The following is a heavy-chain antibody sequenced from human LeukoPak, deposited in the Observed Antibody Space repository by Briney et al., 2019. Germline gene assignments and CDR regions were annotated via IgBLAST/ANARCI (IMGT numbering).Heavy chain of an antibody. Sequence: SLRLSCAASGFTFDDYAMHWVRQAPGKGLEWVSGISWNSGSIGYADSVKGRFTISRDNAKNSLYLQMNSLRAEDTALYYCAKATNGPIGFDYWGQGTLVTVSS. CDR2: ISWNSGSI. V-gene: IGHV3-9*01. J-gene: IGHJ4*02. CDR3: AKATNGPIGFDY. D-gene: IGHD1-1*01. CDR1: GFTFDDYA.